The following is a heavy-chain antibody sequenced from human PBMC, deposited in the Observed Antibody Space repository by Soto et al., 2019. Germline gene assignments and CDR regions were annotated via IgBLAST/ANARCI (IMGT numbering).Heavy chain of an antibody. CDR2: VSHDGRNT. D-gene: IGHD6-19*01. J-gene: IGHJ4*02. CDR1: GFTFSDYA. CDR3: AKGGRQWLVTSDFNY. V-gene: IGHV3-30*18. Sequence: GGSLRLSCAASGFTFSDYAMHWVRQAPGKGLEWVVVVSHDGRNTHYADSVKGRFTISRDSSKNTVSLEMTSLRAEDTAVYYCAKGGRQWLVTSDFNYWGQGALVTVSS.